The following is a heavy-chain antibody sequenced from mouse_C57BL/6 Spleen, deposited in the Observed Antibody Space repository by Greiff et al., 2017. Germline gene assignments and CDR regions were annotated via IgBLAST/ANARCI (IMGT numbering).Heavy chain of an antibody. CDR3: ARSGGLLRAMDY. J-gene: IGHJ4*01. V-gene: IGHV1-82*01. CDR2: IYPGDGDT. CDR1: GYAFSSSW. Sequence: QVQLQQSGPELVKPGASVKISCKASGYAFSSSWMNWVKQRPGKGLEWIGRIYPGDGDTNYNGKFKGKATLTADKSSSTAYMQLSSLTSEDSAVYFCARSGGLLRAMDYWGQGTSVTVSS. D-gene: IGHD2-3*01.